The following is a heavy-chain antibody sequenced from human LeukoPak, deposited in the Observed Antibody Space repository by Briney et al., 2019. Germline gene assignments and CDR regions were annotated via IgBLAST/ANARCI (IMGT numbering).Heavy chain of an antibody. J-gene: IGHJ4*02. CDR2: ISYDGPNK. V-gene: IGHV3-30*04. CDR1: AFTFSTYS. Sequence: GRSLRLSCAASAFTFSTYSMHWVRQAPGKGLEWVAAISYDGPNKNYADSVKGRFTISRDNSKNTLYLQMNSLRAEDTAVYYCARGLRIAVAGNIDYWGQGTLVTVSS. D-gene: IGHD6-19*01. CDR3: ARGLRIAVAGNIDY.